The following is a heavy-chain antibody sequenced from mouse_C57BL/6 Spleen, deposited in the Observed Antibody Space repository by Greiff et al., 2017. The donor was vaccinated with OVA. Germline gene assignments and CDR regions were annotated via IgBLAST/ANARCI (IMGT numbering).Heavy chain of an antibody. J-gene: IGHJ2*01. Sequence: EVKLMESGGGLVQPGGSLSLSCAASGFTFTDYYMSWVRQPPGKALEWLGFIRNKANGYTTEYSASVKGRFTISRDNSQSILYLQMNALRAEDSATYYCARYGTGTRDFDYWGQGTTLTVSS. CDR1: GFTFTDYY. V-gene: IGHV7-3*01. D-gene: IGHD4-1*01. CDR3: ARYGTGTRDFDY. CDR2: IRNKANGYTT.